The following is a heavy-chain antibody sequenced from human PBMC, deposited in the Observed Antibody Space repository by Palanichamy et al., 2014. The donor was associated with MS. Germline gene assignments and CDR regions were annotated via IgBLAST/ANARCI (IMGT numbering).Heavy chain of an antibody. D-gene: IGHD3-22*01. CDR2: IYSGGST. V-gene: IGHV3-53*01. J-gene: IGHJ4*02. CDR1: GFTVSSTY. CDR3: ARGLNYYDSSGYYWI. Sequence: EVQVVESGGGLIQPGGSLRLSCAASGFTVSSTYMSWVRQAPGKGLEWVSIIYSGGSTEYADSVKGRFTISRDNSKNTLYLQMNYLRAEDTAVYYCARGLNYYDSSGYYWIWGQGTLVTVSS.